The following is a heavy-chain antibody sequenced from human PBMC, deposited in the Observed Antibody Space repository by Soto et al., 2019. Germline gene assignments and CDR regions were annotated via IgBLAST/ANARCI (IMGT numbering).Heavy chain of an antibody. D-gene: IGHD2-15*01. CDR1: GFTFSSYS. Sequence: VGSLRLSCAASGFTFSSYSMNWVRQAPGKGLEWVSSISSSSSYIYYADSVKGRFTISRDNGKNSLYLQMNSLRAEDTAVYYCARFCSGGSCYFADYWGQGTLVTVSS. V-gene: IGHV3-21*01. J-gene: IGHJ4*02. CDR3: ARFCSGGSCYFADY. CDR2: ISSSSSYI.